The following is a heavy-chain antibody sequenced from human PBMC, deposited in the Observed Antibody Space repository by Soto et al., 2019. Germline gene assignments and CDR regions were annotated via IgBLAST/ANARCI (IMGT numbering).Heavy chain of an antibody. CDR2: ISYDGSNK. D-gene: IGHD3-22*01. Sequence: QVQLVESGGGVVQPGRSLRLSCAASGFTFSSYAMHWVRQAPGKGLEWVAVISYDGSNKYYADSVKGRFTISRDNSKNTLYLQMNSLRAEDTAVYYSARSTYYYESSGAAFDYWGQGTLVTVSS. V-gene: IGHV3-30-3*01. J-gene: IGHJ4*02. CDR3: ARSTYYYESSGAAFDY. CDR1: GFTFSSYA.